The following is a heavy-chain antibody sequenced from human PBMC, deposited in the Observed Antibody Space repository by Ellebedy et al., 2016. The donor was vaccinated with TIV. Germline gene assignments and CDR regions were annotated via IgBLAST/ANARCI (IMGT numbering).Heavy chain of an antibody. V-gene: IGHV3-23*01. CDR2: ISGSGQNT. D-gene: IGHD3-10*01. Sequence: GESLKISCAASGFDFSNYHMDWVRQAPGKGLEWVSGISGSGQNTYYADSVKGRFTISRDNSENTLYLQLDRLRAGDTAVYYCTSPGEGGFQLAKYFQDWGQGTLVTVSS. CDR3: TSPGEGGFQLAKYFQD. J-gene: IGHJ1*01. CDR1: GFDFSNYH.